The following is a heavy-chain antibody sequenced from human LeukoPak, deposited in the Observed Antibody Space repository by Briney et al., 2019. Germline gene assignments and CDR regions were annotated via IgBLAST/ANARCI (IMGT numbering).Heavy chain of an antibody. CDR3: AKGGLSGWYPYYYYYGMDV. J-gene: IGHJ6*02. D-gene: IGHD6-19*01. CDR2: IYSGGST. V-gene: IGHV3-66*01. CDR1: GFTVSSNY. Sequence: GGSLRLSCAASGFTVSSNYMSWVRQAPGKGLEWVSVIYSGGSTYYADSVKGRFTISRDNSKNTLYLQMNSLRAEDTAVYYCAKGGLSGWYPYYYYYGMDVWGQGTTVTVSS.